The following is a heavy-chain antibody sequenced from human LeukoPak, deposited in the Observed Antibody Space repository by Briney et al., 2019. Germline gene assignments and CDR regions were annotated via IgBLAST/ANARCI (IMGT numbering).Heavy chain of an antibody. J-gene: IGHJ5*02. CDR2: IRGSGGST. Sequence: PGGSLRLSCSVSGFTFSTYAMSWVRQAPQKGLEWVSCIRGSGGSTYYADSVKGRFTISTDNSKNTLYLQTNSLRAEDTAVYYCAKEHYYAAHFDFFDPGGQGTLVTISS. D-gene: IGHD3-22*01. CDR1: GFTFSTYA. CDR3: AKEHYYAAHFDFFDP. V-gene: IGHV3-23*01.